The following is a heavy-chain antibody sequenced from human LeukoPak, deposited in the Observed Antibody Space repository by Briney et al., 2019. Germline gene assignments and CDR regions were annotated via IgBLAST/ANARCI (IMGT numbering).Heavy chain of an antibody. J-gene: IGHJ4*02. CDR3: AREYSASEH. D-gene: IGHD5-12*01. CDR1: GYTFVGYY. CDR2: IDAYTGNT. Sequence: HGASVKVSCKASGYTFVGYYLHWVRQAPGQGLEWMAWIDAYTGNTHYAQKFQGRITVTRDTSVSTTYMELSWLTSDDTARYYCAREYSASEHWGQGTLVTVSS. V-gene: IGHV1-2*02.